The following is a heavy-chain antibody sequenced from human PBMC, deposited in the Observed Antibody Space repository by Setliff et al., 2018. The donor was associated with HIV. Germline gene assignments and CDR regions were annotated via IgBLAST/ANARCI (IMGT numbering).Heavy chain of an antibody. J-gene: IGHJ4*02. Sequence: SETLSLTCTASGGSISSSSYYWGWIRQPPGKGLEWIGSIYYSGSTYYNPSLKSRVTISVDTSKNQFSLKLSSVTAADTAVYYCARASTRIGYDSSGYPFDYWGQGTLVTVS. CDR1: GGSISSSSYY. CDR3: ARASTRIGYDSSGYPFDY. CDR2: IYYSGST. D-gene: IGHD3-22*01. V-gene: IGHV4-39*07.